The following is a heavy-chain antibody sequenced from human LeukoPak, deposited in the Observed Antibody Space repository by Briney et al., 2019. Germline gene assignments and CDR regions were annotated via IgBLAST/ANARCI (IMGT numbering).Heavy chain of an antibody. CDR2: ISAYNDNT. J-gene: IGHJ4*02. V-gene: IGHV1-18*01. CDR3: ARGSYYDFWSGSKGDYFDY. D-gene: IGHD3-3*01. CDR1: GYTFTSYG. Sequence: GALVKVSCKASGYTFTSYGISWVRQAPRQGLEWMGGISAYNDNTNYTQKLQGRVNMTTETTTSRAYMELRSLRSDDTAVYYCARGSYYDFWSGSKGDYFDYWGQGTLVTVSS.